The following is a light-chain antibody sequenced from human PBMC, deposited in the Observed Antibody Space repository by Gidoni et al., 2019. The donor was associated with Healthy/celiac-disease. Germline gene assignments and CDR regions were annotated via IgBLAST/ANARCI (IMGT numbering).Light chain of an antibody. CDR3: QQLNSYSFT. CDR2: AAS. V-gene: IGKV1-9*01. Sequence: DIQLTQSPSFLSASVGDRVTITCRASQGISSSLAWYPHKPGKAPKLLIYAASTLQSGVPSRFSGSGSGTEFTLTISSLQPEDFATYYCQQLNSYSFTFGPGTKVDIK. J-gene: IGKJ3*01. CDR1: QGISSS.